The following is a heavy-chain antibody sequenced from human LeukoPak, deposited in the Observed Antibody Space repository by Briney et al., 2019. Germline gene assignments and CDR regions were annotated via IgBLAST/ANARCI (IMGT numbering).Heavy chain of an antibody. CDR2: LISGSTYI. CDR3: ARDLHYYVAMDV. Sequence: KTGGSLRLSCVSSEFTFSRYSMNWVRQAPGKGLEWVSSLISGSTYIYYADSVKGRFTISRDNAKNSLYLQMNSLRAEDTALYYCARDLHYYVAMDVWGQGTTVTVSS. J-gene: IGHJ6*02. CDR1: EFTFSRYS. D-gene: IGHD3-10*02. V-gene: IGHV3-21*04.